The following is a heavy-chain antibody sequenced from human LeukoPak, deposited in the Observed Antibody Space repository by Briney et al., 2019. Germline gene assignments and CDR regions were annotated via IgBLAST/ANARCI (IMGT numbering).Heavy chain of an antibody. D-gene: IGHD3-10*01. CDR1: GFTFSGYG. Sequence: PGGSLRLSCAASGFTFSGYGMHWVRLAPGKGLEWVAVISHDGSHKYYADSVQGRFTISRDNPRNTVYLQMNSLRDEDTAIYYCAKDRGFSYASGSSELDYWGQGTPVTVPS. V-gene: IGHV3-30*18. CDR3: AKDRGFSYASGSSELDY. CDR2: ISHDGSHK. J-gene: IGHJ4*02.